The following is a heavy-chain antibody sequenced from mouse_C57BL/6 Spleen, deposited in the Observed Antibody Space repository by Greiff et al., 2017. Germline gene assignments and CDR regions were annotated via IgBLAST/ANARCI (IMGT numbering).Heavy chain of an antibody. CDR1: GYAFSSSW. Sequence: VQLQQSGPELVKPGASVKISCKASGYAFSSSWMNWVKQRPGKGLEWIGRIYPGDGDTDYNGKFKGKATLTADKSSSTAYMQLSSLTSEDSAVYFCASSEVVTAECAYWGQGTLVTVSA. V-gene: IGHV1-82*01. D-gene: IGHD2-2*01. J-gene: IGHJ3*01. CDR2: IYPGDGDT. CDR3: ASSEVVTAECAY.